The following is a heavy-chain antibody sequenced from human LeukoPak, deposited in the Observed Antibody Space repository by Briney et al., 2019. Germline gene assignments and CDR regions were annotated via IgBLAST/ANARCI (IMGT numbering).Heavy chain of an antibody. Sequence: GGSLRLSCAASGFTFSSYGMHWVRQAPGKGLEWVAFIRYDGSNKYYADSVKGRFTISRDNSKNTLYLQMNSLRAEDTAVYYWAKDRILAGTTPMDVWGKGTTVTVSS. CDR3: AKDRILAGTTPMDV. D-gene: IGHD3-3*01. V-gene: IGHV3-30*02. J-gene: IGHJ6*03. CDR2: IRYDGSNK. CDR1: GFTFSSYG.